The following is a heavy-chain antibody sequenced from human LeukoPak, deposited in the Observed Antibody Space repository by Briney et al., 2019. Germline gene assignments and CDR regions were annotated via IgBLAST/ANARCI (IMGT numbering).Heavy chain of an antibody. J-gene: IGHJ4*02. CDR2: INSDGSST. CDR1: GFTFSSYW. V-gene: IGHV3-74*01. CDR3: ARAAVAGDYFDY. Sequence: GGSLRLSCAASGFTFSSYWMHWVRHAPGKGLVWVSRINSDGSSTSYADSVKGRFTISRDNAKNTLYLQMNSLRAEDTAVYYCARAAVAGDYFDYWGQGTLVTVSS. D-gene: IGHD6-19*01.